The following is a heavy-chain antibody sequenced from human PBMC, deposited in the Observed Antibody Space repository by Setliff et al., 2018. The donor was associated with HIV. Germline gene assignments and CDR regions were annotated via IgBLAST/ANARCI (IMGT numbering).Heavy chain of an antibody. J-gene: IGHJ4*02. CDR1: GFTFSNFA. Sequence: GGSLRLSCAASGFTFSNFAMHWVRQAPGKGLEWVALISDDGGSKGYADSVEGRFTVSRDDSVNMVFLQMSSLRTDDTAIYYCARGLSDGGVSGYWGQGTLVTVSS. V-gene: IGHV3-30*04. CDR2: ISDDGGSK. CDR3: ARGLSDGGVSGY. D-gene: IGHD2-8*02.